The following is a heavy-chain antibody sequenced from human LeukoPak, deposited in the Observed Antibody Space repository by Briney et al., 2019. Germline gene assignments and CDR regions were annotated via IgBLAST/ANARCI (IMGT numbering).Heavy chain of an antibody. D-gene: IGHD1-26*01. CDR3: ARESDSGNYPLDY. CDR1: GYTFTGYY. V-gene: IGHV1-2*02. J-gene: IGHJ4*02. CDR2: IKPKSGRT. Sequence: VASLKISSKASGYTFTGYYMHSVCHAPGQGLERMGWIKPKSGRTNYAQKIQGRVTITRDTSISTAYMELSRLRSDDTAVYYCARESDSGNYPLDYWGQGTLVTVSS.